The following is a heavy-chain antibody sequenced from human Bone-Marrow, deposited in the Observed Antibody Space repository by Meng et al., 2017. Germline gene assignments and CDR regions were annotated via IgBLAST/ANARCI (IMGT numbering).Heavy chain of an antibody. J-gene: IGHJ6*02. CDR3: ARGEGDYYYDSSGYYYYGMDV. Sequence: SVKVSCKASGGTFSSYAISWVRQAPGQGLEWMGGIIPIFGTANYAQKFQGRVTITADKSTSTAYMELSSLRSEDTAVYYCARGEGDYYYDSSGYYYYGMDVWGQGTMVTVSS. CDR2: IIPIFGTA. CDR1: GGTFSSYA. V-gene: IGHV1-69*06. D-gene: IGHD3-22*01.